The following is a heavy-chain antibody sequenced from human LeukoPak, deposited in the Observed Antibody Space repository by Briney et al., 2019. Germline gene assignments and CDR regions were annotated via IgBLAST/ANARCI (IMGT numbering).Heavy chain of an antibody. CDR1: GGSISSSSYY. CDR3: ARDENGYVWGSFRA. Sequence: SETLSLTCTVSGGSISSSSYYWGWIRQPPGKGLELIGNIYYSGSTYYNPSLESRVTMSLDTSKNQFSLKLSSVTAADTAVYYCARDENGYVWGSFRAWGQGTLVTVSS. J-gene: IGHJ5*02. CDR2: IYYSGST. V-gene: IGHV4-39*07. D-gene: IGHD3-16*02.